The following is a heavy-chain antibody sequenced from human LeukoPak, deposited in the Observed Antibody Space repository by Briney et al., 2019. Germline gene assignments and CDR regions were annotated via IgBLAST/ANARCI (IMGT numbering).Heavy chain of an antibody. CDR1: GYTFTSYD. J-gene: IGHJ4*02. CDR2: MNPNSGNT. V-gene: IGHV1-8*01. Sequence: ASVKDSCKASGYTFTSYDINWVRQATGQGLEWMGWMNPNSGNTGYAQKFQGRVTMTRNTSISTAYMELSSLRSEDTAVYYCARAISYDSSGIFDYWGQGTLVTVSS. CDR3: ARAISYDSSGIFDY. D-gene: IGHD3-22*01.